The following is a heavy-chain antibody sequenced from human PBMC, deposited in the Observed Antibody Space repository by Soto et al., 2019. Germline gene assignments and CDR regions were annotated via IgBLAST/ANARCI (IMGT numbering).Heavy chain of an antibody. J-gene: IGHJ4*02. D-gene: IGHD1-1*01. CDR3: ARRAETNGWNGFGADKYYFDF. V-gene: IGHV1-8*01. CDR2: MNPSTGNS. CDR1: GYAFNSYD. Sequence: SVKVSCKASGYAFNSYDLYWVQQATGQGLERMGWMNPSTGNSGYAQKFQGRVTMTSDTSISTAHMELSSLRSEDTAVYYCARRAETNGWNGFGADKYYFDFWGQGTLVTVSS.